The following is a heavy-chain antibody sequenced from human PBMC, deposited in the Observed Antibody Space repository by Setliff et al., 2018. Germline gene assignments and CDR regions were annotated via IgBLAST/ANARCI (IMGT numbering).Heavy chain of an antibody. CDR1: GGSLNNYY. V-gene: IGHV4-4*08. J-gene: IGHJ5*02. Sequence: SETLSLTCTVSGGSLNNYYWTWIRQPPGKGLGWIGYIYTSGTAIYNPSLRSRVTISVDMSKKQFSLKLSSVTAADTAVYYCARAGGYYGSGSYYNDGWFDPWAREPWSPSPQ. D-gene: IGHD3-10*01. CDR2: IYTSGTA. CDR3: ARAGGYYGSGSYYNDGWFDP.